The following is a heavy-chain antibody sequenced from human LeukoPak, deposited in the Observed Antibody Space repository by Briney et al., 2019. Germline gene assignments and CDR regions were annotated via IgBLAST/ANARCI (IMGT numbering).Heavy chain of an antibody. Sequence: SETLSLTCVVSGGSLSTHHWSWIRQSPGRGLEWIGYISDSGSTNYNPSLKSRVTISVDTSKNQFSLKLSSVTAADTAVYYCARAYSSSWYGPFDYWGQGTLVTVSS. D-gene: IGHD6-13*01. J-gene: IGHJ4*02. CDR1: GGSLSTHH. CDR2: ISDSGST. CDR3: ARAYSSSWYGPFDY. V-gene: IGHV4-59*11.